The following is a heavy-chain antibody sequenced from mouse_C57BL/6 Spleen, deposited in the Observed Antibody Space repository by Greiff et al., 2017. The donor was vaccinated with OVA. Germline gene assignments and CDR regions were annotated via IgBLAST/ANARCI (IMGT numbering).Heavy chain of an antibody. CDR2: INPNNGGT. CDR3: ARNGATMVTPFAY. CDR1: GYTFTDYN. Sequence: VQLQPSGPELVKPGASVKIPCKAPGYTFTDYNMDWVKQSHGKSLEWIGDINPNNGGTIYNQKFKGKATLTVDKSSSTAYMELRSLTSEDTAVYYCARNGATMVTPFAYWGQGTLVTVSA. J-gene: IGHJ3*01. V-gene: IGHV1-18*01. D-gene: IGHD2-2*01.